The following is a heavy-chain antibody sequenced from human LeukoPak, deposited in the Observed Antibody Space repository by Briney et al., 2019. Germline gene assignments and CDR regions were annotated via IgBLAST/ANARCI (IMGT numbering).Heavy chain of an antibody. D-gene: IGHD3-3*01. Sequence: SETLSLTCTVSGGSISSSSYYWGWIRQPPGKGLEWIGSIYYSGSTYYNPSLKSRVTISVDTSKNQFSLKLSSVTAADTAVYYCARQHLRFLEWLLFPLNWFDPWGQGTLVTVSS. CDR3: ARQHLRFLEWLLFPLNWFDP. CDR2: IYYSGST. V-gene: IGHV4-39*01. CDR1: GGSISSSSYY. J-gene: IGHJ5*02.